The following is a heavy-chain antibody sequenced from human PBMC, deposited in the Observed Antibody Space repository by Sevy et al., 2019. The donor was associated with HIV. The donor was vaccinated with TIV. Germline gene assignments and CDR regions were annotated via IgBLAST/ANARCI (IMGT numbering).Heavy chain of an antibody. J-gene: IGHJ4*02. CDR1: GFTFSSYA. CDR2: ISGSGGST. CDR3: AILSSGWYFDY. D-gene: IGHD6-19*01. V-gene: IGHV3-23*01. Sequence: GGPLRLSCAASGFTFSSYAMSWVRQAPGKGLEWVSAISGSGGSTYYADSVKGRFTISRDNSKNTLYLQMNSLRAEDTAVYYCAILSSGWYFDYWGQGTLVTVSS.